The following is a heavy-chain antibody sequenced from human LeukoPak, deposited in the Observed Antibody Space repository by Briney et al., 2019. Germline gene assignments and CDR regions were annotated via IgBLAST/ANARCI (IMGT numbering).Heavy chain of an antibody. Sequence: PGGSLSLSCAASGFTFSSYEMNWVRQAPGKGLEWVSYISSSGSTIYYADSVKGRFTISRDNAKNSLYLQMNSLRAEDTAVYYCARDAYCGGDCYPDYWGQGTLVTVSS. V-gene: IGHV3-48*03. J-gene: IGHJ4*02. CDR1: GFTFSSYE. D-gene: IGHD2-21*02. CDR3: ARDAYCGGDCYPDY. CDR2: ISSSGSTI.